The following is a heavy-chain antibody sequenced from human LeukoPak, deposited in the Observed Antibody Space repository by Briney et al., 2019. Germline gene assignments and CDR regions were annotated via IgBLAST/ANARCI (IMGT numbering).Heavy chain of an antibody. V-gene: IGHV3-21*01. CDR1: RFTFSSYS. CDR2: ISSSSSYI. Sequence: GGSLRLSCAASRFTFSSYSMNWVRQAPGKGLEWVSSISSSSSYIYYADSVKGRFTISRDNAKNSLYLQMNSLRAEDTAVYYCARDTETSGYSGPYYMDVWGKGTTVTVSS. J-gene: IGHJ6*03. D-gene: IGHD5-12*01. CDR3: ARDTETSGYSGPYYMDV.